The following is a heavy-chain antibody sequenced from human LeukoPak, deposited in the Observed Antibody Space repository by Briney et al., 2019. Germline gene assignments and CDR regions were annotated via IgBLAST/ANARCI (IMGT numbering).Heavy chain of an antibody. CDR1: GGSFSGYY. CDR3: ARGDSSSVLYYYYYIVV. D-gene: IGHD6-6*01. V-gene: IGHV4-34*01. CDR2: INDSGST. J-gene: IGHJ6*03. Sequence: PSETLFLTCAVYGGSFSGYYWSWIRQPPGKGREWSGEINDSGSTNYNPSLKSRVTISVDTSKNQFSPKLSSVPPADTAVYYCARGDSSSVLYYYYYIVVWGKGTTLTASS.